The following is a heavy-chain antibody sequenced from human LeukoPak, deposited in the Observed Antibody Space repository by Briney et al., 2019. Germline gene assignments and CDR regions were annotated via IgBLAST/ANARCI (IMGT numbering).Heavy chain of an antibody. J-gene: IGHJ4*02. V-gene: IGHV4-34*01. D-gene: IGHD3-22*01. CDR3: ARRHYYDSSSSPFDY. CDR1: GGSFSGYY. Sequence: PSETLSLTCAVYGGSFSGYYWSWIRQPPGKGLEWIGEINDSGSTNYNPSLKSRVTISVDTSKNQFSLKLSSVTAADTAVYYCARRHYYDSSSSPFDYWGQGTLVTVSS. CDR2: INDSGST.